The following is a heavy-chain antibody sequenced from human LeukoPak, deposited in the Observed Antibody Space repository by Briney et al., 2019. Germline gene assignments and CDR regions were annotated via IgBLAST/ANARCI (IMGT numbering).Heavy chain of an antibody. D-gene: IGHD3-22*01. CDR3: ARAPAEIGGYYPEYFRH. J-gene: IGHJ1*01. CDR1: GFTFSRYW. Sequence: AGGSLRLSCAASGFTFSRYWMHWVRQAPGKGLVWVSRIKSDGSTNYADSVKGRFTISRDNAKNTVSLQMNSLRAEDTGVYYCARAPAEIGGYYPEYFRHWGLGTLVTVSS. CDR2: IKSDGST. V-gene: IGHV3-74*01.